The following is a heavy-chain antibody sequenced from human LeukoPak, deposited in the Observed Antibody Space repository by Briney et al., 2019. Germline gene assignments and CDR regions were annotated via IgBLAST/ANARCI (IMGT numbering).Heavy chain of an antibody. V-gene: IGHV3-30*18. J-gene: IGHJ4*02. CDR1: GFTFSSYG. D-gene: IGHD3-10*01. CDR2: ISYDGNNK. CDR3: AQGKDGVWFGEN. Sequence: GRSLRLSCAASGFTFSSYGMDWVRQAPGKGLEWMAVISYDGNNKYYAESEKGRLTISRDNSKNTLCLQMNSLRAEDTAMYYCAQGKDGVWFGENWGQGTLVTVSS.